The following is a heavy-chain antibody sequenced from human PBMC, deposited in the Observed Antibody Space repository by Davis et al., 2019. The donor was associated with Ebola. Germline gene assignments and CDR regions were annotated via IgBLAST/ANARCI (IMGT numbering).Heavy chain of an antibody. V-gene: IGHV3-30-3*01. CDR1: GFTFSSYA. J-gene: IGHJ6*02. CDR2: ISYDGSNK. CDR3: ARGGELRSRRYYYNYGMDV. Sequence: GESLKISCAASGFTFSSYAMHWVCQAPGKGLEWVAVISYDGSNKYYADSVKGRFTISRDNSKNTLYLQMNSLRAEDTAVYYCARGGELRSRRYYYNYGMDVWGQGTTVTVSS. D-gene: IGHD3-10*01.